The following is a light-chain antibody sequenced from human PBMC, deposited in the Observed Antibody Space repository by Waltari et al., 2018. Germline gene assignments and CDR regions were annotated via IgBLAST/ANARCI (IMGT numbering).Light chain of an antibody. CDR3: ATRDEGPTVV. CDR2: LTH. CDR1: LSNIGTHY. V-gene: IGLV1-47*01. Sequence: QSVLTPPPSASGTPGQSVTISCSGSLSNIGTHYVYWYQQLPGTAPKLLIYLTHQRPSGVPDRFSASKSGTSASLAISGLRFEDEGDYYCATRDEGPTVVFGGGTKVTVL. J-gene: IGLJ2*01.